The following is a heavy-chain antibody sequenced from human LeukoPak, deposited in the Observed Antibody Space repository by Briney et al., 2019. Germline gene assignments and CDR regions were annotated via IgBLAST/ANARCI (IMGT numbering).Heavy chain of an antibody. CDR3: ARVRDFGYFDL. V-gene: IGHV4-30-2*01. Sequence: PSQTLSLTCAVSGGSISSGGYSWSWIRQPPGKGLEWIGYIYHSGSTYYNPSLKSRVTISVDRSKNQFSLKLSSVTAADTAVYYCARVRDFGYFDLWGRGTLVTVSS. CDR1: GGSISSGGYS. J-gene: IGHJ2*01. D-gene: IGHD3-3*01. CDR2: IYHSGST.